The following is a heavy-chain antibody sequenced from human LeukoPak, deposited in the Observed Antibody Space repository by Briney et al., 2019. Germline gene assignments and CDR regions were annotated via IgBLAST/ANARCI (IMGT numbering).Heavy chain of an antibody. D-gene: IGHD3-9*01. Sequence: SETLSLTCTVSGASISTSYWTWVRQPPGKTLEWIGYIYNSGTTNYNPSLKSRVTISVDTSKNQFSLNLISVTAADTAVYYCARGRYSAGDNWFDPWGQGTLVTVSS. V-gene: IGHV4-59*01. CDR3: ARGRYSAGDNWFDP. J-gene: IGHJ5*02. CDR2: IYNSGTT. CDR1: GASISTSY.